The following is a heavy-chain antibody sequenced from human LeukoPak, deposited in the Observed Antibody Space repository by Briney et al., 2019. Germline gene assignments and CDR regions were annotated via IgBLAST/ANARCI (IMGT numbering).Heavy chain of an antibody. CDR2: ISSNGGST. D-gene: IGHD2-21*01. J-gene: IGHJ4*02. CDR3: ARGIIPRDY. Sequence: GGSLRLSCAASEFSVGSNYMTWVRQAPGKGLEYVSAISSNGGSTYYANSVKGRFTISRDNSKNTLYLQMNSLRAEDTAVYYCARGIIPRDYWGQGTLVTVSS. V-gene: IGHV3-64*01. CDR1: EFSVGSNY.